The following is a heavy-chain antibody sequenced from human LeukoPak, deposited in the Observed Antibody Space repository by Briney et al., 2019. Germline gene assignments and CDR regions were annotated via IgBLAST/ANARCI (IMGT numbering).Heavy chain of an antibody. Sequence: SETLSLTCTVSGGSISIYYWSWIRQPPGKGLEWIGYFYYSGSTNYNPSLKSRVTISVDTSKNQFSLKLSSVTAADTAVYYCARAPYGDLYSDSWGQGTLVTVSS. J-gene: IGHJ4*02. D-gene: IGHD4-17*01. CDR1: GGSISIYY. V-gene: IGHV4-59*01. CDR3: ARAPYGDLYSDS. CDR2: FYYSGST.